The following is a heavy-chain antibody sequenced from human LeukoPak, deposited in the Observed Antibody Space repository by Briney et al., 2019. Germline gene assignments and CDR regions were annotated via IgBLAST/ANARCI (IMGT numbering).Heavy chain of an antibody. CDR3: ARDRGEHWFDP. CDR2: ISGSGDRT. D-gene: IGHD1-1*01. V-gene: IGHV3-23*01. Sequence: GGSLRPSCAASGFTFSSAAMSWVRQAPGKGLEWVSAISGSGDRTYTADSVKGRFSISRDNSKDTLHLQMNSLRAEDTAIYYCARDRGEHWFDPWGQGALVTVSS. J-gene: IGHJ5*02. CDR1: GFTFSSAA.